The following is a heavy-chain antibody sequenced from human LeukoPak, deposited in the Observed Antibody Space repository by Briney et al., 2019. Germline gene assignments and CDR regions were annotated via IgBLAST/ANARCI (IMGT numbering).Heavy chain of an antibody. CDR1: GGSISSYY. V-gene: IGHV4-59*08. Sequence: SETLSLTCTVSGGSISSYYWSWIRQPPGKGLEWIGYIYYSGSTNYNPSLKSRVTISVDTSKNQFSLKLSSVTAADTAVYYCARRRGTVSHWYFDLWGRCTLVTVSS. CDR3: ARRRGTVSHWYFDL. CDR2: IYYSGST. J-gene: IGHJ2*01. D-gene: IGHD3-16*01.